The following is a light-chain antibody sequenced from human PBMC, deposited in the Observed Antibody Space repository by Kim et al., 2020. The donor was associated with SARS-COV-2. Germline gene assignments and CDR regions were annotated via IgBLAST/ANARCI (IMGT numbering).Light chain of an antibody. CDR1: SSDVGSYIL. Sequence: PGQSIAISATGTSSDVGSYILVSWYQQHPGKAPKRMIYEVSKRPSGVSNRFSGSKSGNTASLTISGLQAEDEADYYCCSYAGSCWVFGGGTQLTVL. CDR2: EVS. J-gene: IGLJ3*02. CDR3: CSYAGSCWV. V-gene: IGLV2-23*02.